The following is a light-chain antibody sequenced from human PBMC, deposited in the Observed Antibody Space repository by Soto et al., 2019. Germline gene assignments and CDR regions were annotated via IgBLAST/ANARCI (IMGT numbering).Light chain of an antibody. CDR2: DNS. Sequence: QSVLTQPPSVSAAPGQKVTISCSGGSPNIGNNYVAWYQQLPGAAPQLLIYDNSERPSGIPDRFSGSKSGTSATLGISGLQTGDEADYYCGTWDSSLSAWVFGGGTKLTVL. V-gene: IGLV1-51*01. CDR1: SPNIGNNY. CDR3: GTWDSSLSAWV. J-gene: IGLJ3*02.